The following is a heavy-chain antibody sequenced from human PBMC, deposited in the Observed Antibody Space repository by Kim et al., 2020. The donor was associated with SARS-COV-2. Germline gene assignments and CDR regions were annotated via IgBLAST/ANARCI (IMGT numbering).Heavy chain of an antibody. Sequence: NYAQKFQGGVTMPRDKSISTAYMELSRLRSDDTAVYYCARASMVRGVIGYWGQGTLVTVSS. CDR3: ARASMVRGVIGY. V-gene: IGHV1-2*02. J-gene: IGHJ4*02. D-gene: IGHD3-10*01.